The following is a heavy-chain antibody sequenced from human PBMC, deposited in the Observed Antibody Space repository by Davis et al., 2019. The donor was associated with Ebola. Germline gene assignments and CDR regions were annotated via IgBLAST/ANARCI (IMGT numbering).Heavy chain of an antibody. Sequence: ASVKVSCKASGYTFNSHGISWVRQAPGQGLEWMAWISAYNGHTNYAQKFQGRVTMTRDTSTNTLYMELSSLTSGDTAVYYCVRDLRGWGDFDYWGQGTLVTVSS. CDR3: VRDLRGWGDFDY. CDR2: ISAYNGHT. J-gene: IGHJ4*02. V-gene: IGHV1-18*01. D-gene: IGHD3-10*01. CDR1: GYTFNSHG.